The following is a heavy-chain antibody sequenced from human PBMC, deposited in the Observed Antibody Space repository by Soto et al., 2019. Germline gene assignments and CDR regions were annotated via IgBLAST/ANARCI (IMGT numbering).Heavy chain of an antibody. D-gene: IGHD6-13*01. J-gene: IGHJ4*02. CDR3: ARVGDSSSWYNWGPDY. CDR1: GFTFSSYW. Sequence: GGSLRLSCAASGFTFSSYWMSWVRQAPGKGLEWVANIKQDGSEKYYVDSVKGRFTISRDNAKNSLYLQMNSLRAEDTAVYYCARVGDSSSWYNWGPDYWGQGTLVTVSS. CDR2: IKQDGSEK. V-gene: IGHV3-7*01.